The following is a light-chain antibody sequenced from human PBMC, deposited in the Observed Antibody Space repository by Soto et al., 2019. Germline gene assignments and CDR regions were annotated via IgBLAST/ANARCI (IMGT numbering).Light chain of an antibody. CDR2: DAS. CDR3: QQYTKTNNPWM. J-gene: IGKJ1*01. V-gene: IGKV1-5*01. CDR1: QTISTW. Sequence: DIQVTQSPPTLSASVGDRVTITCRASQTISTWMAWYQQKTGKAPKLLVYDASTLQSGVASRFSGSGSGTEFTLIISGLQPDDSATYYCQQYTKTNNPWMFGQGTKVDIK.